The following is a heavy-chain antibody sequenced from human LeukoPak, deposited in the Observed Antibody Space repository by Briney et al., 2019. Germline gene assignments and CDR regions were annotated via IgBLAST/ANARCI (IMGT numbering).Heavy chain of an antibody. D-gene: IGHD3-22*01. CDR3: ARADFYYYDSSGLTDIRFIYTYYFDY. CDR2: ISNTGSAI. CDR1: GFTFNDFY. J-gene: IGHJ4*02. Sequence: GGSLRLSCAASGFTFNDFYMSWIRQAPGKGLEWVSYISNTGSAIYYADSVKGRFTISRDNAKNSLYLQMNSLRAEDTAVYYCARADFYYYDSSGLTDIRFIYTYYFDYWGQGTLVTVSS. V-gene: IGHV3-11*04.